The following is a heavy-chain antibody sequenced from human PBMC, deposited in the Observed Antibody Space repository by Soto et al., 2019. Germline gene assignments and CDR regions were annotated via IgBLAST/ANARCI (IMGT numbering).Heavy chain of an antibody. CDR1: GGSISSGGYY. CDR2: IYYSGST. V-gene: IGHV4-31*03. D-gene: IGHD2-2*01. CDR3: ARSPRKKPGYCSSPSCPYDFDC. J-gene: IGHJ4*01. Sequence: SETLSLTCTVSGGSISSGGYYWSWIRQHPGKGLEWIGYIYYSGSTYYNPSLKSRVTISVDTSKNQFSLKLSSVTAADTAVYYGARSPRKKPGYCSSPSCPYDFDCWGQGPLVTVSS.